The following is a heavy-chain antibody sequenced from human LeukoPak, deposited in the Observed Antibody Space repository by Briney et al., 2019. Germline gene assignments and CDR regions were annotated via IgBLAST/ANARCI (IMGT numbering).Heavy chain of an antibody. Sequence: SETLSLTCTVSGGSVYTSDYYWGWVRQPPGKGPEWIGDIFYTGKTNYNPSLKSRVSISIGTSKNQFSLKLTSVTAADTAVYYCARVFDSWGQGTLVTVSS. J-gene: IGHJ4*02. CDR2: IFYTGKT. V-gene: IGHV4-39*07. CDR3: ARVFDS. CDR1: GGSVYTSDYY.